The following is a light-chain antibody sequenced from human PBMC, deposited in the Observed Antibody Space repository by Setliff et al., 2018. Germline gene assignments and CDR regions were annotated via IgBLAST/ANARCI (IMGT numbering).Light chain of an antibody. CDR1: SSDVGGYNY. J-gene: IGLJ2*01. CDR2: DVN. Sequence: QSVLTQPASVSGSPGQSITISCTGTSSDVGGYNYVSWYQHHPGKPPKFLIFDVNKRPSGVSNRFSGSKSGNTASLTISGLQAEDEADYYCSSYTSSSVLIFGGGTKVTVL. V-gene: IGLV2-14*03. CDR3: SSYTSSSVLI.